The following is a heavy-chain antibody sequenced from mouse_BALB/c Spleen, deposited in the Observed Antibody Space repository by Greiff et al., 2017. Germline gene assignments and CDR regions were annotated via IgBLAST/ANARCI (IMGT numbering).Heavy chain of an antibody. CDR2: ILPGSGST. Sequence: VKLQESGAELMKPGASVKISCKATGYTFSSYWIEWVKQRPGHGLEWIGEILPGSGSTNYNEKFKGKATFTADTSSNTAYMQLSSLTSEDSAVYYCARFSYDYDGDFDYWGQGTTLTVSS. D-gene: IGHD2-4*01. V-gene: IGHV1-9*01. J-gene: IGHJ2*01. CDR3: ARFSYDYDGDFDY. CDR1: GYTFSSYW.